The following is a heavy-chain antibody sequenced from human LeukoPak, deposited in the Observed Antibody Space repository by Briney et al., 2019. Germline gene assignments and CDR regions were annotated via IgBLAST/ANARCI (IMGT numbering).Heavy chain of an antibody. Sequence: PGGSLRLSCAASGFTFSTYAMNWVRQAPGKGLERVSFIRYDGSDKYYADSVRGRFTISRDNSKNTLYLQMNSLKADDTAVYYCTRGAGTGWRFDSWGQGTLVTVSS. J-gene: IGHJ4*02. CDR3: TRGAGTGWRFDS. CDR1: GFTFSTYA. D-gene: IGHD6-19*01. V-gene: IGHV3-30*02. CDR2: IRYDGSDK.